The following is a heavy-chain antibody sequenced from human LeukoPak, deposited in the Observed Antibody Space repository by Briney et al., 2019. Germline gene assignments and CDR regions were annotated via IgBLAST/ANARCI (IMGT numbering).Heavy chain of an antibody. CDR3: AKDRDDSSDYYYRRLGYYYYAMDV. V-gene: IGHV3-23*01. CDR1: GFTFSSYA. Sequence: GGSLRLSCAASGFTFSSYAMSWVRQAPGKGLEWVSAISGSGGSTYYADSVKGRFTISRDNSKNTLYLQMNSLRAEDTAVYYCAKDRDDSSDYYYRRLGYYYYAMDVWGQGTTVIVSS. J-gene: IGHJ6*01. CDR2: ISGSGGST. D-gene: IGHD3-22*01.